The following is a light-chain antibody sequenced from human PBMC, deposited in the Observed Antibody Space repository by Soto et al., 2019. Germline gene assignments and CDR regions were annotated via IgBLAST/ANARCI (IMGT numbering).Light chain of an antibody. J-gene: IGLJ2*01. CDR3: ETWDSNTVV. CDR1: SGHSSYI. CDR2: LEGSGNY. V-gene: IGLV4-60*02. Sequence: QPVLTQSSSASASLGSSVKLTCTLSSGHSSYIIAWHQQQPGKAPRYLMKLEGSGNYNKGSGVPDRFSGSSSGADRYLTISNLQFEDEADYYCETWDSNTVVFGGGTKVTVL.